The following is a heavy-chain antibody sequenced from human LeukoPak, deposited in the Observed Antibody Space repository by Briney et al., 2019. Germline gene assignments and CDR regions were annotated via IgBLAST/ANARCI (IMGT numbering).Heavy chain of an antibody. Sequence: GRSLRLSCAASGFTFNNYGMHWVRQAPGKGLEWVALIWFDGSNKYYADSVKGRFTISRDNSKNTLDLQMSGLRAEDTAVYYCARAAYYFDGSGPTWFDPWGQGTLVTVSS. D-gene: IGHD3-22*01. CDR2: IWFDGSNK. V-gene: IGHV3-33*01. J-gene: IGHJ5*02. CDR1: GFTFNNYG. CDR3: ARAAYYFDGSGPTWFDP.